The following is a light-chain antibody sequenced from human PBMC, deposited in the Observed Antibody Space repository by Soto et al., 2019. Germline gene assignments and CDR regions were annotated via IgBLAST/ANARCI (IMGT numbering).Light chain of an antibody. CDR3: SSYAGSSNV. CDR2: GNS. V-gene: IGLV1-40*01. J-gene: IGLJ1*01. Sequence: QSVLTQPPSVSGAPGQRVTISCTGSSSNIGAGYDVHWYQQLPGTAPKLLIYGNSNRPSGVPDRFSGSKSGNTASLTVSGLQAEDEADYYCSSYAGSSNVFGTVTTVTVL. CDR1: SSNIGAGYD.